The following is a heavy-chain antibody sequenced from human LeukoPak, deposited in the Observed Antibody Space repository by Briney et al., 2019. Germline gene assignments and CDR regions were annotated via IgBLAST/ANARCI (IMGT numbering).Heavy chain of an antibody. J-gene: IGHJ4*02. CDR1: GFTFDDYA. CDR3: AKDGRFGEPPFDY. V-gene: IGHV3-9*01. Sequence: GGSLRLSCAASGFTFDDYAMHWVRQAPGKGLEWVSGISWNSGSIGYADSVKGRFTISRDNAKNSLYLQMNSLRAGDTALYYCAKDGRFGEPPFDYWGQGTLVTVSS. D-gene: IGHD3-10*01. CDR2: ISWNSGSI.